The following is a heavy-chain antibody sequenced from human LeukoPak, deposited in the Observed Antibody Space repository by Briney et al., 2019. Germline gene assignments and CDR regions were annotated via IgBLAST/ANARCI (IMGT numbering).Heavy chain of an antibody. J-gene: IGHJ6*03. Sequence: SEALSLTCTVSGGSISSSSYYWGWIRQPPGKGLEWIGSIYYSGSTYYNPSLKSRVTISVDTSKNQFSLKLSSVTAADTAVYYCASTAADYYYYYMDVWGKGTTVTVSS. CDR1: GGSISSSSYY. CDR2: IYYSGST. V-gene: IGHV4-39*01. CDR3: ASTAADYYYYYMDV. D-gene: IGHD6-13*01.